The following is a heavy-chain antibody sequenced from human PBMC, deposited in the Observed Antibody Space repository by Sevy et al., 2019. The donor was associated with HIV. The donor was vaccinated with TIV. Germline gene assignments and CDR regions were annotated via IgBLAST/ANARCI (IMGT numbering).Heavy chain of an antibody. CDR3: AKDIAIVVGDAFDI. V-gene: IGHV3-23*01. CDR1: GFTFSNYA. Sequence: GGSLRLSCEASGFTFSNYAMSWVRQAPGKGLEWVPAIGGRDTGTYYADSVKGRFTISRDNSRNTLFLQMNSLRAEDTAVYYCAKDIAIVVGDAFDIWGQGTVVTVSS. J-gene: IGHJ3*02. D-gene: IGHD3-22*01. CDR2: IGGRDTGT.